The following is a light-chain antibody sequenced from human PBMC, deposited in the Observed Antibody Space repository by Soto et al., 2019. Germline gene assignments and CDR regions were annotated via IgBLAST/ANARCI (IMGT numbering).Light chain of an antibody. Sequence: DIQMTQSPSSLSASVGDRVTITCRASQSISSYLNWYQQKPGKAPKLLIYAASSLQSGVPSRFSGSGSGTDFTLTISSLQPEHFATYYCQQSYSIPGTFGQGTKLEIK. CDR2: AAS. J-gene: IGKJ2*02. CDR3: QQSYSIPGT. V-gene: IGKV1-39*01. CDR1: QSISSY.